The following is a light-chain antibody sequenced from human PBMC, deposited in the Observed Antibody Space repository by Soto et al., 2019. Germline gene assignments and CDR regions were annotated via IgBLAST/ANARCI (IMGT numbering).Light chain of an antibody. V-gene: IGKV1-39*01. J-gene: IGKJ4*01. Sequence: DIQMTESPSSLSASGGEGVTITCRASQSISSYLNWYQQKPGKAPKLLIYAASSLQSGVPSRFSGSGSGTDFTLTISSLQPEDFATYYCQQSYSTPLTLGGGTKVDI. CDR1: QSISSY. CDR3: QQSYSTPLT. CDR2: AAS.